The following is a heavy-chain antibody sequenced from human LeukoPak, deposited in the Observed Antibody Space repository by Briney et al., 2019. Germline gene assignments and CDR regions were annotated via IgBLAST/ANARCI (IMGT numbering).Heavy chain of an antibody. CDR1: GFTFITYA. D-gene: IGHD3-22*01. CDR3: ARDYYDSSSYHYNGPFDY. CDR2: LSSDGNSE. Sequence: GGSLRLSCAASGFTFITYAMHWVRQAPGKGLEWVAVLSSDGNSEYYADSVKGRFTISRDNSKNTLYLQVNSLRAEDTAVYYCARDYYDSSSYHYNGPFDYWGQGTLVTVSS. V-gene: IGHV3-30-3*01. J-gene: IGHJ4*02.